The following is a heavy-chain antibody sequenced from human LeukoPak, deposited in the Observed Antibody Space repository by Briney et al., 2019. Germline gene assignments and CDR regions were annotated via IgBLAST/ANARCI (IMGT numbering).Heavy chain of an antibody. Sequence: ASVKVSCKASGYTFTSYYMHWVRQAPGQGLEWMGIIDSSGGSTRYAQRFQGRVTMTRDTSTSTVYMELSSLRSEDTAVYYCARSYSSSEGYYMDVWGKGTTLTVSS. CDR2: IDSSGGST. V-gene: IGHV1-46*01. CDR3: ARSYSSSEGYYMDV. CDR1: GYTFTSYY. D-gene: IGHD6-6*01. J-gene: IGHJ6*03.